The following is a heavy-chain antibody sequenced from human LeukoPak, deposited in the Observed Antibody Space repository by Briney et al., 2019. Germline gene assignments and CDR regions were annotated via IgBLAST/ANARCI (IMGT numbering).Heavy chain of an antibody. CDR1: GGSISSGGYY. V-gene: IGHV4-31*03. CDR2: IYYSGST. CDR3: ARAQSITMIFYFDY. J-gene: IGHJ4*02. Sequence: SQTLSVTCTVSGGSISSGGYYGSWIRLHPGKGLEWIGYIYYSGSTYYNPSLKSRVTISVDTSKNQFSLKLSSVTAADTAVYYCARAQSITMIFYFDYWGQGTLVTVSS. D-gene: IGHD3-22*01.